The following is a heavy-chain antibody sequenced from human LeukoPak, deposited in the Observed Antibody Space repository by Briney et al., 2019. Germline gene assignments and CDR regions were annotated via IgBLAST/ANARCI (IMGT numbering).Heavy chain of an antibody. CDR1: GYRFTDYW. CDR2: IYPGDSDT. CDR3: ARGAAGTTPDYYYFGLDV. J-gene: IGHJ6*02. D-gene: IGHD1-7*01. V-gene: IGHV5-51*01. Sequence: GESLKISCKGSGYRFTDYWIGWVRQMPGKGLEWMGIIYPGDSDTRCSPSFQGQVTISADKSINTAHLQWSSLKASDTAMYYCARGAAGTTPDYYYFGLDVWGQGTTVTVSS.